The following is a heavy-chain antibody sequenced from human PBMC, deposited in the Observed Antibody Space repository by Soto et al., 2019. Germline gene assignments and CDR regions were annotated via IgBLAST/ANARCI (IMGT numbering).Heavy chain of an antibody. Sequence: PGGSLRLSCAASGFTFSSYGMHWVRQAPGKGLEWVAVIWYDGSNKYYADSVKGRFTISRDNSKNTLYLQMNSLRAEDTAVYYCARDKFAYYDSSGYWAPGYWGQGTLVTVPQ. CDR3: ARDKFAYYDSSGYWAPGY. V-gene: IGHV3-33*01. CDR1: GFTFSSYG. CDR2: IWYDGSNK. D-gene: IGHD3-22*01. J-gene: IGHJ4*02.